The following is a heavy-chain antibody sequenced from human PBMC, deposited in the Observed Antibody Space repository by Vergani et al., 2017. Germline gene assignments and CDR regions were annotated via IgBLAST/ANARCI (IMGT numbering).Heavy chain of an antibody. Sequence: EVQLVESGGGLVQPGGSLRLSCAASGFTFSSYWMSWVRQAPGKGLEWVANIKQDGSEKYYVDSVKGRFTISRDNAKNSLYLQMNSLRAEDTAVYYCARGLVVITLGYYYYGMDVWGQGTTVTVSS. D-gene: IGHD3-22*01. CDR3: ARGLVVITLGYYYYGMDV. V-gene: IGHV3-7*01. CDR1: GFTFSSYW. J-gene: IGHJ6*02. CDR2: IKQDGSEK.